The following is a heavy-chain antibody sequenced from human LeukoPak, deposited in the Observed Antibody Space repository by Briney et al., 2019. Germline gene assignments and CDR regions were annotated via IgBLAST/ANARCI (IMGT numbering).Heavy chain of an antibody. Sequence: PGGSLRLSCAASGFSFSNYGMHWVRQAPGKGLEWVAFIRYDGSKKDYADSVKGRFTISRDNSKNTLFLQMNSLRAEDTAVYYCAKGGYKYDISGHNYFDYWGQGTLVTVSS. V-gene: IGHV3-30*02. CDR2: IRYDGSKK. J-gene: IGHJ4*02. CDR3: AKGGYKYDISGHNYFDY. D-gene: IGHD3-22*01. CDR1: GFSFSNYG.